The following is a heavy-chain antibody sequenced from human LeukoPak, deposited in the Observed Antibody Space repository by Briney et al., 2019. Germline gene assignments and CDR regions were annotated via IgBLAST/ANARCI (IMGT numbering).Heavy chain of an antibody. CDR3: ARADRLHGGPYLIGP. J-gene: IGHJ5*02. D-gene: IGHD2-21*01. Sequence: ASVKVSCKTSGYSFTDYYMHWVRQAPGQGLEWMGWVNPNSGGTSSAQKFQGRVTMTRDTSITTVYMEVSWLTSDDTAIYYCARADRLHGGPYLIGPWGQGTLVTVSS. CDR2: VNPNSGGT. CDR1: GYSFTDYY. V-gene: IGHV1-2*02.